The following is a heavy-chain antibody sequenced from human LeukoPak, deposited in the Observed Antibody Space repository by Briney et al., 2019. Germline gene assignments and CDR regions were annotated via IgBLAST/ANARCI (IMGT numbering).Heavy chain of an antibody. Sequence: SGGSLRLSCAASGFTFSSYAMSWVRQAPGKGLEWVSAISGSGGSTYYADSVKGRFTISRDNSKNTRYLQMDSLTAEDTAVYYCAKEDGYSGYDHIDYWGQGTLVTVSS. CDR3: AKEDGYSGYDHIDY. D-gene: IGHD5-12*01. CDR2: ISGSGGST. J-gene: IGHJ4*02. CDR1: GFTFSSYA. V-gene: IGHV3-23*01.